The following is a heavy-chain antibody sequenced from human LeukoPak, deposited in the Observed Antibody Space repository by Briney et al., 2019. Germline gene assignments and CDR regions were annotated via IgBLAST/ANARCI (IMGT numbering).Heavy chain of an antibody. J-gene: IGHJ4*02. V-gene: IGHV1-2*06. D-gene: IGHD1-26*01. Sequence: ASVKVSCKASGYTFAGYFIHWVRQAPGQGLEWMGRINPHSGVTEYAQKFQGRVTMSRGTSITTAYVEVSRLISDDTAGYYCARDLPSTPNWELDYWGQGTLVTVSS. CDR3: ARDLPSTPNWELDY. CDR2: INPHSGVT. CDR1: GYTFAGYF.